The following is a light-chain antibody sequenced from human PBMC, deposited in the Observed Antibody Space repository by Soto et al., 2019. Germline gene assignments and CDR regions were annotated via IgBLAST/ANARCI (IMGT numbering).Light chain of an antibody. Sequence: ALAQPASVSGSPGQSITISCTGTSSDVGGYNYVSWYQQHPGKAPKLIIYEVSNRPSEISNRFSGSKSGNTASLTISGLQAEDEADYYCSSYTSGSTYVFGTGTKATVL. J-gene: IGLJ1*01. CDR3: SSYTSGSTYV. CDR1: SSDVGGYNY. CDR2: EVS. V-gene: IGLV2-14*01.